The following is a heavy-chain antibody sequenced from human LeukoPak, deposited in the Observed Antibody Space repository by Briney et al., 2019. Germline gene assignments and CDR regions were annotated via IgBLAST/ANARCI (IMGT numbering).Heavy chain of an antibody. CDR3: ARDMGTNYDYVWGSSH. CDR1: GYTFTSYG. D-gene: IGHD3-16*01. Sequence: ASVKVSCKASGYTFTSYGISWVRQAPGQGLEWMGWISAYNGNTNYAQKLQGRVTMTTDTSTSTAYMELRSLRSDDTAVYYCARDMGTNYDYVWGSSHWGQGTLVTVSS. J-gene: IGHJ4*02. CDR2: ISAYNGNT. V-gene: IGHV1-18*01.